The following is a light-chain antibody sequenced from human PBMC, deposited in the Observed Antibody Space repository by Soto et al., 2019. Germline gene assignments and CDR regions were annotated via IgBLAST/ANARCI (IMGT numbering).Light chain of an antibody. CDR2: KAS. J-gene: IGKJ3*01. V-gene: IGKV1-5*03. Sequence: DIQMTQSPSTLSGSVGDRVTITCRASQTISSWLAWYQQKPGKAPKLLIYKASTLKSGVPSRFSGSGSGTDFTLTISNLQPEDFATYYCQQTYSTPFTFGPGSKVD. CDR3: QQTYSTPFT. CDR1: QTISSW.